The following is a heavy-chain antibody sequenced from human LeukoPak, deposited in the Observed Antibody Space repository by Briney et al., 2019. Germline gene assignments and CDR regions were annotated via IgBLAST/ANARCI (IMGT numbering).Heavy chain of an antibody. CDR1: GFTFSNYA. D-gene: IGHD1-26*01. CDR2: ISASGSGT. CDR3: AKARVVGATTTFFDY. V-gene: IGHV3-23*01. J-gene: IGHJ4*02. Sequence: GGSLRLSCAASGFTFSNYAMTWVRNAPGKGLEWVSSISASGSGTYYADSVKGRFTISRDNSKNTLYLQLNSMRAEDTAVYYCAKARVVGATTTFFDYWGQGTLVTVSS.